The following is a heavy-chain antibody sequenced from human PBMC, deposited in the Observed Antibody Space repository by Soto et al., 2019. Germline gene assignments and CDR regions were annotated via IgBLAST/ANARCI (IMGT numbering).Heavy chain of an antibody. CDR1: GFTFSSYA. J-gene: IGHJ4*02. Sequence: GGSLRLSCAASGFTFSSYAMHWVRQAPGKGLEWVAVISYDGSNKYYADSVKGRFTISRDNSKNTLYLQMNSLRAEDPAVYYCATEREERATFHYWGQGTLVTVSS. V-gene: IGHV3-30*04. CDR2: ISYDGSNK. CDR3: ATEREERATFHY.